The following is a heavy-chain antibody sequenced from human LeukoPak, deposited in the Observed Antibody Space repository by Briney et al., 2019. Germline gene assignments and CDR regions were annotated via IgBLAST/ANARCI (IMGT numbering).Heavy chain of an antibody. CDR1: GYTFTSYG. V-gene: IGHV1-8*02. J-gene: IGHJ4*02. CDR3: ARQGKDY. CDR2: IIPIFGTA. Sequence: ASVKVSCKASGYTFTSYGISWVRQAPGQGLEWMGGIIPIFGTANYAQKFQGRVTMTRNTSISTAYMELSSLRSEDTAVYYCARQGKDYWGQGTLVTVSS.